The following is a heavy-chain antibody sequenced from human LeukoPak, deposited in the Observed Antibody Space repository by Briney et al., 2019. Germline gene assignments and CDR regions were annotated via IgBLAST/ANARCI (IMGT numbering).Heavy chain of an antibody. D-gene: IGHD3-22*01. J-gene: IGHJ4*02. CDR3: AKSTTKAQYYDSSGCPY. CDR1: GLTFSSYA. V-gene: IGHV3-23*01. CDR2: ISGSGGST. Sequence: VGSLRLSCAPSGLTFSSYAMSWVRQAPGKGLEWVSAISGSGGSTYYADSVKGRFTISRDNSKNTLYLQMNSLRAEDTAVYYSAKSTTKAQYYDSSGCPYWGQGTLVTVSS.